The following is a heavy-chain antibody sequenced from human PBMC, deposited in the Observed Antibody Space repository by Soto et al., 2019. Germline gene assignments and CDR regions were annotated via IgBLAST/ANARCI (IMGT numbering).Heavy chain of an antibody. J-gene: IGHJ4*02. CDR2: INLDGSTT. CDR3: ARDAAFNRFDY. D-gene: IGHD6-13*01. V-gene: IGHV3-7*01. Sequence: GGSLRLSCAVSGFSVSSSWMTWVRQAPGNGLEWLANINLDGSTTNYVDSVKGRFTVSRDNAKNSLFLQMNSLRVEDTAVYYCARDAAFNRFDYWAKGTLVTVSS. CDR1: GFSVSSSW.